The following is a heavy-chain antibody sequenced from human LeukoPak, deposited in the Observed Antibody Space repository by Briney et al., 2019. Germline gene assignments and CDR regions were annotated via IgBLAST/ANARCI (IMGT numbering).Heavy chain of an antibody. CDR1: GYTFTSYD. CDR2: MNPTSGHT. Sequence: GASVKVSCKASGYTFTSYDINWVRQATGQGLEWMGWMNPTSGHTGYAQNFQGRVTMTRDTSISTAYMELSRLRSDDTAVYYCATQAIALMVYATIDYWGQGTLVTVSS. V-gene: IGHV1-8*01. CDR3: ATQAIALMVYATIDY. D-gene: IGHD2-8*01. J-gene: IGHJ4*02.